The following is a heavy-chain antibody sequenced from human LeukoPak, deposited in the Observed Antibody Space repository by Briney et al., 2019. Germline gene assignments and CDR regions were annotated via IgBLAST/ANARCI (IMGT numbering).Heavy chain of an antibody. Sequence: AGGSLRLSCAASGFTFSSYSMNWVRQAPGKGLEWVSSISSSSSYIYYADSVKGRFTISRDNAKNSLYLQMNSLRAEDTAVYYCARRAQSSSWYWDWWGQGTLVTVSS. CDR3: ARRAQSSSWYWDW. J-gene: IGHJ4*02. CDR2: ISSSSSYI. D-gene: IGHD6-13*01. V-gene: IGHV3-21*01. CDR1: GFTFSSYS.